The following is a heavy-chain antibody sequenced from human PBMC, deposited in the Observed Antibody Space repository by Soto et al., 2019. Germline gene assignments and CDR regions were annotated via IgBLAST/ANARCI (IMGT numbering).Heavy chain of an antibody. CDR2: ISSSGSTI. J-gene: IGHJ6*03. V-gene: IGHV3-11*01. Sequence: GGSLRLSCAASGFTFSDYYMSWIRQAPGKGLEWVSYISSSGSTIYYADSVKGRFTISRDNAKNSLYLQMNSLRAEDTAVYYCAKDYSNIYYYMDVWGKGTTVTVSS. CDR3: AKDYSNIYYYMDV. CDR1: GFTFSDYY. D-gene: IGHD4-4*01.